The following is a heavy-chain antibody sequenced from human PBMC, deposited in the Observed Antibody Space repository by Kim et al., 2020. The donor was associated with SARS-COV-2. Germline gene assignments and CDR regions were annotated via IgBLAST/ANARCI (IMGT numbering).Heavy chain of an antibody. CDR1: GGSISSYY. D-gene: IGHD6-13*01. J-gene: IGHJ5*02. CDR3: ARVPSSSWYGFWFDP. V-gene: IGHV4-4*07. Sequence: SETLSLTCTVSGGSISSYYWSWIRQPAGKGLEWIGRIYTSGSTNYNPSLKSRVTMSVDTSKNQFSLKLSSVTAADTAVYYCARVPSSSWYGFWFDPWGQGTLVTVSS. CDR2: IYTSGST.